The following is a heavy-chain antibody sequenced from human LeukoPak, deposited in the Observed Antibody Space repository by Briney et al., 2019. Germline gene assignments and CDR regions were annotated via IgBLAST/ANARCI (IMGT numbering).Heavy chain of an antibody. CDR3: ARSGAGYYYYYMDV. CDR1: GYTFTGYY. D-gene: IGHD1-26*01. V-gene: IGHV1-2*02. J-gene: IGHJ6*03. CDR2: INPNRGDT. Sequence: VASVKVSCKASGYTFTGYYMHWVRQAPGQGLEWMGWINPNRGDTNYAQKLQGRVTMTTDTSTSTAYMELRSLRSDDTAVYYCARSGAGYYYYYMDVWGKGTTVTVSS.